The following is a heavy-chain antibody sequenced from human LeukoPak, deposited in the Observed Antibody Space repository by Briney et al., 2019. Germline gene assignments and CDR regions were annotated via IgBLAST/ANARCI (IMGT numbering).Heavy chain of an antibody. V-gene: IGHV3-21*01. CDR3: ARDPYSGGYGEYYYYYMDL. CDR2: ITSSSTYI. CDR1: GFTFSTYN. J-gene: IGHJ6*03. Sequence: PGGSLRLSCAASGFTFSTYNMNWVRQAPGKGLEWVSSITSSSTYIYYADSVKGRFTISRDNAKNSLYLQMNSLRAEDTAVYYCARDPYSGGYGEYYYYYMDLWGRGTTVTISS. D-gene: IGHD1-26*01.